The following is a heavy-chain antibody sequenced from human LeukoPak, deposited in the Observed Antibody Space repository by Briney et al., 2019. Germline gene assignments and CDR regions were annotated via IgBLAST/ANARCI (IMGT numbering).Heavy chain of an antibody. CDR2: ISGSGGST. D-gene: IGHD2-15*01. CDR3: AKGLFYCSGGSCYSDFTYYFDY. J-gene: IGHJ4*02. CDR1: GFTFSGYA. V-gene: IGHV3-23*01. Sequence: GGSLRLSCAASGFTFSGYAMSWVRQAPGKGLEWVSAISGSGGSTYYADSVKGRFTISRDNSKNTLYLQMNSLRAEDTAVYYCAKGLFYCSGGSCYSDFTYYFDYWGQGTLVTVSS.